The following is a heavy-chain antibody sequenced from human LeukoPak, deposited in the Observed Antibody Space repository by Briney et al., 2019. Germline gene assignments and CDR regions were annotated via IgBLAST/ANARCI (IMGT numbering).Heavy chain of an antibody. Sequence: PGGSLRLSCAASGFTFSSYEMNWVRQAPGKGLEWVSYISSSGSTIYYADSVKGRFTISRDNAKNSLYLQMNSLRAEDTAVYYCAREAAVTTGGDWFDPWSQGTLVTVSS. CDR2: ISSSGSTI. D-gene: IGHD4-17*01. J-gene: IGHJ5*02. CDR3: AREAAVTTGGDWFDP. CDR1: GFTFSSYE. V-gene: IGHV3-48*03.